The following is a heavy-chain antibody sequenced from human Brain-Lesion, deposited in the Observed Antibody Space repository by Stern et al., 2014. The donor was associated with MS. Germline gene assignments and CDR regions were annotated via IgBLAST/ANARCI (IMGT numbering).Heavy chain of an antibody. V-gene: IGHV3-66*02. Sequence: VPLVESGGGLVQPGGSLRLSCAASGFTVSNYYMSWVPQAPGKGLEWVSIIYTSGKTYYADSVRGRFVISRDKSKSTLYLQMDSLRPEDTAVYYCARDRVTTVTTYYFDSWGQGTRVTVSS. D-gene: IGHD4-17*01. CDR1: GFTVSNYY. CDR3: ARDRVTTVTTYYFDS. CDR2: IYTSGKT. J-gene: IGHJ4*02.